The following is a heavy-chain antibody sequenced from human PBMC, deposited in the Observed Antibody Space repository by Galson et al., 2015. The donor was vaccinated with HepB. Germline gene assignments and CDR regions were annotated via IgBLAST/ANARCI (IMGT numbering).Heavy chain of an antibody. V-gene: IGHV3-23*01. CDR2: TTSSGGNS. J-gene: IGHJ4*02. CDR3: AKDGIMVANNPYHFHY. CDR1: GFFFRTYA. D-gene: IGHD2-15*01. Sequence: SLRLSCAASGFFFRTYAMSWVRQAPGKGLEWVSSTTSSGGNSYYTDSVKGRFTVSRDNSKNTLLLQLNSLRAEDTAMYFCAKDGIMVANNPYHFHYWGQGTLVTVSS.